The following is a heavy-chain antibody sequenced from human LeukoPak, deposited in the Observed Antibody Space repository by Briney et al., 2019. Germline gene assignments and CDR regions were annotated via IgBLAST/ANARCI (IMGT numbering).Heavy chain of an antibody. J-gene: IGHJ4*02. CDR2: IYYSGNT. CDR3: ARVGYHYDSSGYYGQYYFDY. CDR1: GGSISSSSYY. D-gene: IGHD3-22*01. V-gene: IGHV4-39*07. Sequence: SETLSLTCAVSGGSISSSSYYWGWIRQPPGKGLEWIGNIYYSGNTYYNPSLKSRVTISVDTSKNQFSLKLTSVTAADTAVYYCARVGYHYDSSGYYGQYYFDYWGQGTLVTVSS.